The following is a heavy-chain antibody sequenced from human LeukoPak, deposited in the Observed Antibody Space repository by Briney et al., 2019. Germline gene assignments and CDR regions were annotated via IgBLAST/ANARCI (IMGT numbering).Heavy chain of an antibody. V-gene: IGHV3-30*18. J-gene: IGHJ4*02. CDR1: GFTFSSYG. CDR2: ISYDGSNK. CDR3: AKDACGGSTSCHLFDY. Sequence: GGSLRLSCAASGFTFSSYGMHWVRQAPGKGLEWVAVISYDGSNKYYADSVKGRFTISRDNSKYTLYLQMNSLRAEDTAVYYCAKDACGGSTSCHLFDYWGQGTLVTVSS. D-gene: IGHD2-2*01.